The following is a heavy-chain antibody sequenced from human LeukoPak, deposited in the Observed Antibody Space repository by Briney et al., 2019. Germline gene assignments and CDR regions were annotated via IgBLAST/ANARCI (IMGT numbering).Heavy chain of an antibody. CDR1: GFTFSSYG. CDR2: ISYVGSNK. V-gene: IGHV3-30*03. Sequence: PGGSLRLSCAASGFTFSSYGMHWVRQAPGKWLEWVAVISYVGSNKYYADSVKGRFTISRDNSKNTLYLQMNSLRAEDTAVYYCARDRDYDSSGYSRAFDIWGQGTMVTVSS. CDR3: ARDRDYDSSGYSRAFDI. D-gene: IGHD3-22*01. J-gene: IGHJ3*02.